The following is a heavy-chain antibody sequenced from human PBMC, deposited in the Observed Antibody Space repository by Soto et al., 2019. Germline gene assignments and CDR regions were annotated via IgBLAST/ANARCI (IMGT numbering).Heavy chain of an antibody. V-gene: IGHV4-59*01. J-gene: IGHJ5*02. D-gene: IGHD6-13*01. Sequence: SETLSLTCTVSGGSISSYYWSWIRQPPGKGPEWIGYIYYSGSTNYNPSLKSRVTISVDTSKNQFSLKLSSVTAADTAVYYCASLVENRSSGYEPNCFAPWGQEPLATVP. CDR1: GGSISSYY. CDR2: IYYSGST. CDR3: ASLVENRSSGYEPNCFAP.